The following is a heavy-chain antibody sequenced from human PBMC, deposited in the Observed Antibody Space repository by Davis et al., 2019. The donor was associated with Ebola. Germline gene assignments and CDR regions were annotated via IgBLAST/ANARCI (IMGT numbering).Heavy chain of an antibody. CDR2: IRFDGGTK. CDR1: GFTFSTYA. Sequence: GESLKISCAASGFTFSTYAMGWVRQAPGKGLEWVAFIRFDGGTKYYAGSVKGRFTISRDSSKNTLYLQMNSLRAEDTAVYYCAKGGGDYDDSQYYFDYWGQGTLVTVSS. J-gene: IGHJ4*02. CDR3: AKGGGDYDDSQYYFDY. V-gene: IGHV3-30*02. D-gene: IGHD4-17*01.